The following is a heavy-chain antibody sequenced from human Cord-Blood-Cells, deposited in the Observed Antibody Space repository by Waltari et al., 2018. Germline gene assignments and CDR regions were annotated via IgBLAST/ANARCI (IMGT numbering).Heavy chain of an antibody. D-gene: IGHD2-2*01. CDR1: GGSFSGYY. CDR2: IKHTGST. J-gene: IGHJ4*02. V-gene: IGHV4-34*01. CDR3: ARGSPFIVVVPAAGFDY. Sequence: QVQLQQWGAGLLKPSETLPLTCAVYGGSFSGYYWSWIRPPPGKELEWIGEIKHTGSTNDDPALKSRVTISVDTCKNQCSLRLSSVTAADTAVYYCARGSPFIVVVPAAGFDYWGQGTLVTVSS.